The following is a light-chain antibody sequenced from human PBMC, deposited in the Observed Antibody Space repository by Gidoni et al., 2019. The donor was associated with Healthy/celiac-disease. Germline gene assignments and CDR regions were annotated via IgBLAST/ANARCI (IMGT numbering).Light chain of an antibody. V-gene: IGKV3-20*01. J-gene: IGKJ4*01. CDR1: QSVSSSY. Sequence: EIVLTKSTGPLSLSPGERATLSCMASQSVSSSYLSWYQQKPGQAPRLLIYGASSSATGIPDRFSGSGSGTDFTLTISILEPEDFAVYYCQQYGSSLLTFGGGTKVEIK. CDR2: GAS. CDR3: QQYGSSLLT.